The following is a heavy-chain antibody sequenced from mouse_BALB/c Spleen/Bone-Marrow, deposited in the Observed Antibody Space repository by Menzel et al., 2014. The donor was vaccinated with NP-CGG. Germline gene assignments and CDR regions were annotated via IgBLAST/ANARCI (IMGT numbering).Heavy chain of an antibody. Sequence: EVMLVESGGDLVKPGGSLKLSCVASGFTFSSYGMSWVRQTPDKRLEWVATISSGGSSTYYPASVKGRFTISRDNAKSPLYLQMSSLNSEACSFAAMYYCTRRPLQANSYFDCWCQGTTLTVSS. J-gene: IGHJ2*01. CDR2: ISSGGSST. V-gene: IGHV5-6*02. D-gene: IGHD3-2*02. CDR1: GFTFSSYG. CDR3: TRRPLQANSYFDC.